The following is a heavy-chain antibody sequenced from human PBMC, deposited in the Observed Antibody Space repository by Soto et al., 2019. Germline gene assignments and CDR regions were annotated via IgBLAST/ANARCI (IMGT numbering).Heavy chain of an antibody. CDR1: GFTFSSYA. D-gene: IGHD6-13*01. CDR3: AKADSSSWYSYYYGMDV. CDR2: ISGSGGST. Sequence: GGSLRLSCAASGFTFSSYAMSWVRQAPGKGLEWVSAISGSGGSTYYADSVKGRFTISRDTSKNTLYLQMNSLRAEDTAVYYCAKADSSSWYSYYYGMDVWGQGTTVTVSS. J-gene: IGHJ6*02. V-gene: IGHV3-23*01.